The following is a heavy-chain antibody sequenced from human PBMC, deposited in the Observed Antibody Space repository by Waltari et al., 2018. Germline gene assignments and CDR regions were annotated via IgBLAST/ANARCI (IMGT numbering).Heavy chain of an antibody. CDR1: GDSIRIGGDS. CDR2: TFNSGRN. Sequence: QVRLQESGPGLVKPSQTLSLTCAVSGDSIRIGGDSWSWIRQHPRKGLEWIGNTFNSGRNFYNASLRGRATISLDKSRNQVSLKLNSVTTADTAVYFCARENNWYYFDLWGPGTLVTVSS. CDR3: ARENNWYYFDL. D-gene: IGHD1-20*01. J-gene: IGHJ4*02. V-gene: IGHV4-30-4*07.